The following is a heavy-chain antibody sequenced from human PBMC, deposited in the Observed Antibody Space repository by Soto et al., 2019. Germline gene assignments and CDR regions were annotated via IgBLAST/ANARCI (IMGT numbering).Heavy chain of an antibody. CDR3: AREGYYDYVWGSYRYNYYGMDV. J-gene: IGHJ6*02. Sequence: PSETLSLTCTVSGGSISSYYWSWIRQPPGKGLEWIGYIYYSGSTNYNPSLKSRVTISVDTSKNQFSLKLSSVTAADTAVYYCAREGYYDYVWGSYRYNYYGMDVWGQGTTVTVSS. V-gene: IGHV4-59*01. CDR1: GGSISSYY. CDR2: IYYSGST. D-gene: IGHD3-16*02.